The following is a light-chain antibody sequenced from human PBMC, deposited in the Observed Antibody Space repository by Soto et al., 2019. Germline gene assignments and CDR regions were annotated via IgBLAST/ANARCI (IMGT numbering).Light chain of an antibody. CDR2: ATS. J-gene: IGKJ2*01. V-gene: IGKV3-20*01. Sequence: EIVLTQSPGTLSLSPGERATLSCRASQSVDSRFLAWYQQKPGQAPRLLISATSSRATGIPDRFSGSGSGTSFPLTISRLEPEDFAVYYCQHYSSPATSTFGQATKLEIK. CDR1: QSVDSRF. CDR3: QHYSSPATST.